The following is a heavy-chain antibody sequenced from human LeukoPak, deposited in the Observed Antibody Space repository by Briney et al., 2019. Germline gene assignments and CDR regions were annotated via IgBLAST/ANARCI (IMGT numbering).Heavy chain of an antibody. V-gene: IGHV3-48*01. CDR2: ISYSGRVI. J-gene: IGHJ6*03. CDR3: ARDDSGYYYYMDF. CDR1: GFTFDTFG. Sequence: GGSLRLSCAASGFTFDTFGMHWVRRAPGRGLEWLSYISYSGRVIYYADSVKGRFTISRDNDENSLYLQMSSLRAEDTAVYYCARDDSGYYYYMDFWGEGTTVTVSS. D-gene: IGHD3-10*01.